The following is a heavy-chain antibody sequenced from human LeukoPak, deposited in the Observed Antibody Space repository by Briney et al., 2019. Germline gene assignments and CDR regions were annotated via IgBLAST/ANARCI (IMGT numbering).Heavy chain of an antibody. J-gene: IGHJ4*02. CDR1: GFTFSSYA. CDR2: ISYDGSNK. V-gene: IGHV3-30*04. Sequence: GGSLRLSCAASGFTFSSYAMSWVRQAPGKGLEWVAVISYDGSNKYYADSVKGRFTISRDNSKNTLYLQMNSLRAEDTAVYYCARDQASGSYYKDYFDYWGQGTLVTVSS. CDR3: ARDQASGSYYKDYFDY. D-gene: IGHD1-26*01.